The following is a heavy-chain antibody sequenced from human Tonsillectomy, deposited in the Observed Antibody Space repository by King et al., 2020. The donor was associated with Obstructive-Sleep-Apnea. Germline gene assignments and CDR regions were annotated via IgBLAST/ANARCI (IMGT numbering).Heavy chain of an antibody. D-gene: IGHD5-12*01. CDR1: GFTFSSYA. CDR2: ISFDGSNE. CDR3: AREAVIMATIFHWLDP. J-gene: IGHJ5*02. V-gene: IGHV3-30-3*01. Sequence: VQLVESGGGVVQPGRSLRLSCAASGFTFSSYAMHWVRQAPGKGLEWVAVISFDGSNENYADSVKGRFTISRDNFKNTLYLQMNSLRGEDTAVYYCAREAVIMATIFHWLDPWGQGTLVTVSS.